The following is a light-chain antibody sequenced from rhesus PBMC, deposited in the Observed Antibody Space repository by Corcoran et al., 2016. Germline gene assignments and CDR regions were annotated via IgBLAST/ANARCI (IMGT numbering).Light chain of an antibody. V-gene: IGLV2-32*01. CDR2: EVS. CDR1: SSDIGGYNY. CDR3: CSYAGSFTYI. J-gene: IGLJ1*01. Sequence: QAALTQPRSVSGSPGQSVTISCTGTSSDIGGYNYVSWYQQHPGTAPKLMIYEVSTRPSGVSDRFSGSQSGNTAPLTISGLQAEDEADYYCCSYAGSFTYIFGDGTRLTVL.